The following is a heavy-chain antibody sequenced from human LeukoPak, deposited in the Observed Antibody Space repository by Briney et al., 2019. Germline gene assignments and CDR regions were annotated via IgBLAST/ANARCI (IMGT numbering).Heavy chain of an antibody. J-gene: IGHJ6*03. Sequence: GGSLRLSCAASGFTFSTYWMSWVRQAPGKGLEWVANIRQDGNKIYYADSVKGRFTISRDNAKNSLYLQMNSLRAEDTAVYYCARNSDYSKLNYYYYMDVWGKGTTVTVSS. V-gene: IGHV3-7*01. CDR1: GFTFSTYW. CDR2: IRQDGNKI. D-gene: IGHD4-11*01. CDR3: ARNSDYSKLNYYYYMDV.